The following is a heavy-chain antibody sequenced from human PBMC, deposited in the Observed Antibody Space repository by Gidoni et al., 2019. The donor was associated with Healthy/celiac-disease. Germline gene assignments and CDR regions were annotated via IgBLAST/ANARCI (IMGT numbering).Heavy chain of an antibody. V-gene: IGHV3-20*01. CDR1: GFTIDDYG. CDR2: INWNGGST. Sequence: EVQLVESGGGVVRPGGSLRPPCAASGFTIDDYGMSWVRQAPGKGLVWVSGINWNGGSTGYADSGKGRFTISRDNAKNSLYLQMNSLRAEDTALYHCARGVVGATHYYFDYWGQGTLVTVSS. J-gene: IGHJ4*02. CDR3: ARGVVGATHYYFDY. D-gene: IGHD1-26*01.